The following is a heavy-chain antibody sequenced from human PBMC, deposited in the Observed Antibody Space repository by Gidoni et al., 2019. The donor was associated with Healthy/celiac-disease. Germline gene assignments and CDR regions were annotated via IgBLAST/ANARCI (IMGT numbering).Heavy chain of an antibody. V-gene: IGHV3-21*01. Sequence: EVQLVEPGGGLVKPGRSLRLSCAASGCTFSSYSMNWVRQAPGKGLEWVSSISSSSSYIYYADSVKGRFTISRDNAKNSLYLQMNSLRAEDTAVYYCARHGAGPYCSSTSCIRYGMDVWGQGTTVTVSS. J-gene: IGHJ6*02. CDR2: ISSSSSYI. CDR3: ARHGAGPYCSSTSCIRYGMDV. CDR1: GCTFSSYS. D-gene: IGHD2-2*01.